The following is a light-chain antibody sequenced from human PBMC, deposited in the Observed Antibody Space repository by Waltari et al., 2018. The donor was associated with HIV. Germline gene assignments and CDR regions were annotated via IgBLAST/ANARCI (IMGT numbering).Light chain of an antibody. Sequence: QSALTQPASVSGSPGQSITISCTGTSSDVGGYNYVSWYQQHPGKAPKLMIYEVSNRPSGFSNRFSGSKSGNTASLTISGLQAEDEADYYCSSYTSSSTQVFGTGTKVTVL. CDR2: EVS. CDR3: SSYTSSSTQV. CDR1: SSDVGGYNY. J-gene: IGLJ1*01. V-gene: IGLV2-14*01.